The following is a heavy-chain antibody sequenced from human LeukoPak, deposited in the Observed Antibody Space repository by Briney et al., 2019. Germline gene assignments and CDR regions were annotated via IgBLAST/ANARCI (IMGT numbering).Heavy chain of an antibody. CDR2: ISYDGSNK. V-gene: IGHV3-30-3*01. Sequence: PGGSLRLSCAASGFTFSSYAMHWVRQAPGKGLEWVAVISYDGSNKYYADSVKGRFTISRDNSKNTLYLQMNSLRAEDTAVYYCARVGVGYCSSTSCSYYMDVWGKGTTITVSS. CDR1: GFTFSSYA. J-gene: IGHJ6*03. D-gene: IGHD2-2*01. CDR3: ARVGVGYCSSTSCSYYMDV.